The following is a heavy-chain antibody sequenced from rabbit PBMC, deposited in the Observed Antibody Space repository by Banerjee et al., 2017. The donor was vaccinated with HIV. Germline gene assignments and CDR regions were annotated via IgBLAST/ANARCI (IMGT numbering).Heavy chain of an antibody. CDR3: AREEVGSGGYFNL. Sequence: EESGGDLVEPEGSLTLTCTASGFSFSNKAGRCWVRKAPGKGLEWIACINAVTGKAVYASWAKGRSTFSKTSSTTVTLQMTSLTAADTATYFCAREEVGSGGYFNLWGQGTLVTVS. CDR2: INAVTGKA. D-gene: IGHD1-1*01. CDR1: GFSFSNKAG. V-gene: IGHV1S45*01. J-gene: IGHJ4*01.